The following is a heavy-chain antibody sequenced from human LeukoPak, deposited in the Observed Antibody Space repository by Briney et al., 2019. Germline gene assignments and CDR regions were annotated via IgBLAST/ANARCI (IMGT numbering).Heavy chain of an antibody. CDR1: GFTFSSYA. CDR2: ISGSGGST. CDR3: AKEYGSAITCYPNWFDP. V-gene: IGHV3-23*01. J-gene: IGHJ5*02. D-gene: IGHD2-15*01. Sequence: PGGSLRLSCAASGFTFSSYAMSWVRQPPGKGLEWVSGISGSGGSTYYVDSVKGRFTISRDDSKNTLYLQMNSLRAEDTVVYYCAKEYGSAITCYPNWFDPGGQGTLVTVSS.